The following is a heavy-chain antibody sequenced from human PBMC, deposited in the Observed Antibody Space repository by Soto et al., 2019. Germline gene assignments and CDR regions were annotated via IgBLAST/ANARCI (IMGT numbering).Heavy chain of an antibody. D-gene: IGHD3-9*01. V-gene: IGHV1-18*01. J-gene: IGHJ5*02. Sequence: QVPLVQSGAEVKKPGASVKVSCKASGYTFTSYGIIWVRQAPGQGLEWMGWISAYNGNTNYAQKLQGRVTMTTDTSTSTAYMELRSLRSDDTAVYYCARVLLSILTGYGFDPWGQGTLVTVSS. CDR2: ISAYNGNT. CDR3: ARVLLSILTGYGFDP. CDR1: GYTFTSYG.